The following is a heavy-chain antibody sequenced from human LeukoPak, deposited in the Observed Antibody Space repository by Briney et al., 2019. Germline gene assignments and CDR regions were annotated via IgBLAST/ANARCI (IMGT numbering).Heavy chain of an antibody. CDR1: GGSISSYY. CDR2: IYYSGST. CDR3: AREGQYEQQLNAFDI. D-gene: IGHD6-13*01. J-gene: IGHJ3*02. V-gene: IGHV4-59*01. Sequence: SETLSPTCTVSGGSISSYYWSWIRQPPGKGLEWIGYIYYSGSTNYNPSLKSRVTISVDTSKNQFSLKLSSVTAADTAVYYCAREGQYEQQLNAFDIWGQGTMVTVSS.